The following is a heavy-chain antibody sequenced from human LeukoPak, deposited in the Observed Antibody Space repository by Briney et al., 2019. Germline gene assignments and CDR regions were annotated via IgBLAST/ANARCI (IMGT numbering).Heavy chain of an antibody. CDR3: ARGAVEMATIYFDY. V-gene: IGHV3-23*01. J-gene: IGHJ4*02. Sequence: GGSLRLSCAASGFTFSNYAMSWVRQAPGKGLEWVSIISGSGSSTYYADSVRGRFTISRDNSKNTLYLQMNSLRAEDTAVYYCARGAVEMATIYFDYWGQGTLVTVSS. D-gene: IGHD5-24*01. CDR2: ISGSGSST. CDR1: GFTFSNYA.